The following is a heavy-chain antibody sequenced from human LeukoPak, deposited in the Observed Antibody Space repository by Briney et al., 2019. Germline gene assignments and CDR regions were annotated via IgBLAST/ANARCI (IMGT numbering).Heavy chain of an antibody. CDR2: IYYSGST. CDR1: GGSISSSSYY. V-gene: IGHV4-39*07. D-gene: IGHD3-10*01. CDR3: ARGLYYWVGSGTDAFDI. J-gene: IGHJ3*02. Sequence: SETLSLTCTVSGGSISSSSYYWGWIRQPPGEGLEWIGSIYYSGSTYYNPSLKSRVTISVDTSKNQFSLKLSSVTAADTAVYYCARGLYYWVGSGTDAFDIWGQGTMVTVSS.